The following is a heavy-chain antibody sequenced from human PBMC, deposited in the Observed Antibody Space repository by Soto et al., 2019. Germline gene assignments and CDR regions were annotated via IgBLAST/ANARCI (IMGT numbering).Heavy chain of an antibody. V-gene: IGHV1-8*01. CDR2: MNPNSGNT. D-gene: IGHD3-3*01. CDR1: GYTFTSYD. Sequence: ASVKVSCKASGYTFTSYDINWVRQATGQGLGWMGWMNPNSGNTGYAQKFQGRVTMTRNTSISTAYMELSSLRSEDTAVYYCARRYYDFWSGSYYYYGMDVWGQGTTVTVSS. CDR3: ARRYYDFWSGSYYYYGMDV. J-gene: IGHJ6*02.